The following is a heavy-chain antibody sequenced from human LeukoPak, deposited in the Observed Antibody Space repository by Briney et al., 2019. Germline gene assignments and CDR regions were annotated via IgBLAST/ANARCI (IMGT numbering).Heavy chain of an antibody. V-gene: IGHV1-69*05. CDR2: IIPIFGTA. CDR1: GGTFSSYA. J-gene: IGHJ2*01. D-gene: IGHD2-2*01. Sequence: GASVKVSCKASGGTFSSYAISWVRQAPGQGLEWMGGIIPIFGTANYAQKFQGRVTITTDESTSTAYMELSSLRSEDTAVYYCASAHIVVVPAAMGHWYFDLWGRGTLVTVSS. CDR3: ASAHIVVVPAAMGHWYFDL.